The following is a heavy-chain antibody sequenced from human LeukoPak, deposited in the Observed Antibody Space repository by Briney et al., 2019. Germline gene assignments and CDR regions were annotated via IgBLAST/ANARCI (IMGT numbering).Heavy chain of an antibody. CDR2: ISWDGGST. V-gene: IGHV3-43D*03. CDR3: AKDFSSSSPDGLDY. Sequence: GGSLRLSCAASGFTFDDYAMHWVRQAPGKGLEWVSLISWDGGSTYYADSVKGRFTISRDNSKNSLYLQMNSLRAEGTALYYCAKDFSSSSPDGLDYWGQGTLVTVSS. D-gene: IGHD6-6*01. J-gene: IGHJ4*02. CDR1: GFTFDDYA.